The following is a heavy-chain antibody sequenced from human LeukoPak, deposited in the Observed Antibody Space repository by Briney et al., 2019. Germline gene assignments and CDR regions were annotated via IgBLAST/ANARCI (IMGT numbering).Heavy chain of an antibody. J-gene: IGHJ4*02. Sequence: GGSLRLSCAASGITFDDYAMHWVRQVTGKGLEWVSGISWNSGNIEYADSVKGRFTISRDNAKKSLFLQMNSLRADDTALYYCARDPYYSSSSPYFDYWGQGVLVTVSS. CDR3: ARDPYYSSSSPYFDY. CDR2: ISWNSGNI. D-gene: IGHD6-6*01. V-gene: IGHV3-9*01. CDR1: GITFDDYA.